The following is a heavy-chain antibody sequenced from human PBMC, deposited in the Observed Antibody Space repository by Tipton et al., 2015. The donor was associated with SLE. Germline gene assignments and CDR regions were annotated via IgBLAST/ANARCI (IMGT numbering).Heavy chain of an antibody. J-gene: IGHJ4*02. D-gene: IGHD2-15*01. CDR2: INHSGGT. V-gene: IGHV4-34*01. Sequence: TLSLTCAVYGGSFSDYYWSWIRQPPGKGLEWIGEINHSGGTNYNPSLKSRVTIPVDTSKNQFSLKLNSVTAADTAVYYCASRGAVAATAYWGQGTLVTVSS. CDR1: GGSFSDYY. CDR3: ASRGAVAATAY.